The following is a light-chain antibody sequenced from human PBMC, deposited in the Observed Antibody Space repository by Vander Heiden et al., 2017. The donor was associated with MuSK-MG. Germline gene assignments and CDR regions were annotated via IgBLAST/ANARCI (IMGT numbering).Light chain of an antibody. CDR1: KLGNRY. J-gene: IGLJ2*01. Sequence: SYELTQPPSVSVSPGQTASITCSGDKLGNRYVCWYQQKPGQSPGWVIYQDSKRPSGIPERFSGSNSGKKANLTISGTQAMDEADDYCQAWDSRTVGCGGGTKMTV. CDR2: QDS. V-gene: IGLV3-1*01. CDR3: QAWDSRTVG.